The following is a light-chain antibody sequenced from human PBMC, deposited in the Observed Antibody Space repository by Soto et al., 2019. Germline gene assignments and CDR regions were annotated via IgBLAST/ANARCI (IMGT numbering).Light chain of an antibody. CDR3: ASWDDRLGDVI. CDR2: SNN. J-gene: IGLJ2*01. CDR1: SSNIGGTNY. V-gene: IGLV1-47*02. Sequence: QSVLTQPPSASGTPGQRVFISCSGSSSNIGGTNYAYWYQQLPGAAPKLLMHSNNLRPSGVPERISGSKSGTSASLAISGLGSEDEAVYYCASWDDRLGDVIFGGGTKVTVL.